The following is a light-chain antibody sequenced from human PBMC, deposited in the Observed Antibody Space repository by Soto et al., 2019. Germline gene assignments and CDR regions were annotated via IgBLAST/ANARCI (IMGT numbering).Light chain of an antibody. Sequence: QSVLTQPRSVSGSPGQSVTISCTGTSSDVGGYNYVSWYQHHPGKAPKLMIYDVSKRPSGVPDRFSGSKSGNTASLTISGLQAEDEADYYCCLYAGSYTYVFGTGTKLTVL. CDR3: CLYAGSYTYV. CDR1: SSDVGGYNY. V-gene: IGLV2-11*01. J-gene: IGLJ1*01. CDR2: DVS.